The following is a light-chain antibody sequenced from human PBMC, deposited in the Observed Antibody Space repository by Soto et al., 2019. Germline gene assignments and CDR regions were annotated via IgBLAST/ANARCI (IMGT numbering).Light chain of an antibody. Sequence: DIQMTQSPSTLSASVGDRVTITCRASQSIGTWLAWYQHKPGRAPKLLIYDASTLEGGVPSRFSGSRSGTEFTFTISSLQPDDFATYYCQQYKSYSRAFGQGTKVEIQ. CDR2: DAS. J-gene: IGKJ1*01. V-gene: IGKV1-5*01. CDR1: QSIGTW. CDR3: QQYKSYSRA.